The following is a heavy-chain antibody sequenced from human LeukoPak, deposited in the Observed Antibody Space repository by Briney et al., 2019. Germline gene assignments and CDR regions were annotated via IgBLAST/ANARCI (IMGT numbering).Heavy chain of an antibody. CDR2: IYHSGST. CDR1: GYSISRGYY. Sequence: PSETLSLTCAVSGYSISRGYYWGWSRPPRGKGLERIGSIYHSGSTYYNPSLKSRVTISVDTSKNQFSLKLSPVTAADTAVFYSDRSPSYSVSAFKFWGQGILVTVSS. CDR3: DRSPSYSVSAFKF. D-gene: IGHD2-21*01. V-gene: IGHV4-38-2*01. J-gene: IGHJ4*02.